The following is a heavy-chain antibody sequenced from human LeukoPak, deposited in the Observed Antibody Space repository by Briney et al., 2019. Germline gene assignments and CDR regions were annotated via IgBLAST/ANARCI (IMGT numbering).Heavy chain of an antibody. D-gene: IGHD6-13*01. CDR3: ARPPPDSSITFLY. V-gene: IGHV3-30-3*01. J-gene: IGHJ4*02. CDR2: ISYDGSNK. CDR1: GFTFSSYA. Sequence: GGSLRLSCAASGFTFSSYAMLWVRQAPGKGLEWVAVISYDGSNKYYADSVKGRFTISRDNSKNTLYLQMNSLRAEDTAVYYCARPPPDSSITFLYWGQGTLVTVSS.